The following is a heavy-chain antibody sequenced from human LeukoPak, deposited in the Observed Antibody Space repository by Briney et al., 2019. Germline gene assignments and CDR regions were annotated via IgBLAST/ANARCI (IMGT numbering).Heavy chain of an antibody. CDR1: GFTFSIYW. D-gene: IGHD3-10*01. V-gene: IGHV3-11*01. CDR3: ASSAVWFGELLGGFDY. J-gene: IGHJ4*02. CDR2: ISSSGSTI. Sequence: GGSLRLSCAASGFTFSIYWMSWVRQAPGKGLGWVSYISSSGSTIYYADSVKGRFTISRDNAKNSLYLQMNSLRAEDTAVYYCASSAVWFGELLGGFDYWGQGTLVTVSS.